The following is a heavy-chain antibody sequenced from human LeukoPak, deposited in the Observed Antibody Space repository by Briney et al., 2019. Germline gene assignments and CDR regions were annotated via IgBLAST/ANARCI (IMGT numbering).Heavy chain of an antibody. CDR2: ISYDGSNK. Sequence: PGGSLRLSCAASGFTFSSYAMHWVRQAPGKGLEWVAVISYDGSNKYYADSVKGRFTISRDNSKNTLYLQMNSLRAEDTAVYYCARDLGGYGGLLDYWGQGTLVTVSS. D-gene: IGHD1-26*01. V-gene: IGHV3-30*04. CDR3: ARDLGGYGGLLDY. CDR1: GFTFSSYA. J-gene: IGHJ4*02.